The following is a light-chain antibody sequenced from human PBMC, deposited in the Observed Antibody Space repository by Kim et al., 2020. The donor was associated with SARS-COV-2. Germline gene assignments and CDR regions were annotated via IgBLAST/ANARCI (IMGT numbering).Light chain of an antibody. CDR2: YDS. J-gene: IGLJ3*02. CDR1: NIGSKS. V-gene: IGLV3-21*04. CDR3: QVWDSSSDHWV. Sequence: SYELTQPPSVSVAPGKTARITCGGHNIGSKSVHWYQQKPGQAPVLVIYYDSDRPSGIPARFSGSNSGHTATLTISRVEAGDEADYYCQVWDSSSDHWVFG.